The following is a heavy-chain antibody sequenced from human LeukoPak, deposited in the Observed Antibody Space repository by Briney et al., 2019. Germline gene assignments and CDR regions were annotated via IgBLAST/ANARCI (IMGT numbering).Heavy chain of an antibody. V-gene: IGHV4-59*01. CDR3: ARTEESGYSYDYFGYYYYMDV. CDR2: IYYSGST. Sequence: SETLSLTCTVSGGFISSYHWSWIRQPPGKGLECIGYIYYSGSTNYNPSLRSRVTISVDMSKKQFSLKLRSVTAADTAVYYCARTEESGYSYDYFGYYYYMDVWGKGTTVTVSS. CDR1: GGFISSYH. J-gene: IGHJ6*03. D-gene: IGHD5-18*01.